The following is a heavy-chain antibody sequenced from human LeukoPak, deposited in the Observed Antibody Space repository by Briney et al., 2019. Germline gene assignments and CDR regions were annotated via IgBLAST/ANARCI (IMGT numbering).Heavy chain of an antibody. V-gene: IGHV3-23*01. J-gene: IGHJ4*02. Sequence: GGSLRLSCAASGFTFSSHTMGWVRQAPGKGLEWVSGISGSGVNTYYADSVKGRFTISRDNSKNTLYLQMDSLRAEDTAVYYCAKAFGGATYDFWGQGILVTVSS. D-gene: IGHD1-26*01. CDR3: AKAFGGATYDF. CDR2: ISGSGVNT. CDR1: GFTFSSHT.